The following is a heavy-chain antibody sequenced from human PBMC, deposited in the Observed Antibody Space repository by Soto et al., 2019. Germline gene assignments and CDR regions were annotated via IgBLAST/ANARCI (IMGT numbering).Heavy chain of an antibody. CDR1: GFTFSSYA. J-gene: IGHJ5*02. V-gene: IGHV3-64D*06. Sequence: PGGSLRLSCSASGFTFSSYAMHWVRQAPGKGLEYVSAISSNGGSTYYADSVKGRFTISRDNSKNTLYLQMSSLRAEDTAVYYCGAAGKKAWFDPWGQGTLVTVSS. CDR2: ISSNGGST. CDR3: GAAGKKAWFDP. D-gene: IGHD6-13*01.